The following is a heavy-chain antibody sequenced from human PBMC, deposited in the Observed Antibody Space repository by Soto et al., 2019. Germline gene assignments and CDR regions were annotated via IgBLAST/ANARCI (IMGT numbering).Heavy chain of an antibody. Sequence: ASVKVSCKVSGYTLTELSIHWVRQAPGKGLEWMGGFDPEDGETIYAQKFQGRVTMTEDTSTDTAYMELSSLRSEDTAVYYCATTFEGYFYYFDYWGQGTLVTVSS. J-gene: IGHJ4*02. CDR1: GYTLTELS. CDR2: FDPEDGET. CDR3: ATTFEGYFYYFDY. V-gene: IGHV1-24*01. D-gene: IGHD1-26*01.